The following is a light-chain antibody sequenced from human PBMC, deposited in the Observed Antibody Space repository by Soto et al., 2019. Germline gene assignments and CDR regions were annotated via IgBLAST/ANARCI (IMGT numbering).Light chain of an antibody. V-gene: IGKV3-11*01. CDR2: GVS. J-gene: IGKJ1*01. CDR1: QGVNNF. Sequence: EIVLTQCPATLSLSPGESATLSCRASQGVNNFLARYQPKPGQAPRLRIYGVSNRATDIPARFSGSGSGTDFTLSISSLQPDDFATYYCQQYNSQGTFGQGTKVDIK. CDR3: QQYNSQGT.